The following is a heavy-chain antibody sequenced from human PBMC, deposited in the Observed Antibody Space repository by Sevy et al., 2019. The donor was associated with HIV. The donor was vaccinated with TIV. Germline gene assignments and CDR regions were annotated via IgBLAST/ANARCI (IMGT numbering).Heavy chain of an antibody. CDR3: ARVPYYYGSGSYYNYYYYYGMDV. V-gene: IGHV4-61*02. J-gene: IGHJ6*02. D-gene: IGHD3-10*01. Sequence: SETLSLTCTVSGGSISSGSYYWSWIRQPAGKGLEWIGRIYTSGSTNYNPSLKSRVTMSVDTSKNQFSLKLSSVTAADTAVYYCARVPYYYGSGSYYNYYYYYGMDVWGQGTTVTVSS. CDR1: GGSISSGSYY. CDR2: IYTSGST.